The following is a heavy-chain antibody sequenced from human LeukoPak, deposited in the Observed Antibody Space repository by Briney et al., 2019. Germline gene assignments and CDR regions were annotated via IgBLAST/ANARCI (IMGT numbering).Heavy chain of an antibody. D-gene: IGHD3-16*01. V-gene: IGHV4-34*01. CDR3: ARVGRGDHTWGSYSFDY. Sequence: SETLSLTCAVYGGSFSGYYWSWIRQPPGKGLEWIGEINHSGSTNYNPSLKSRVTISLDTSKTQFSLQLSSVTAADTAVYYCARVGRGDHTWGSYSFDYWGQGTLVTVSS. CDR1: GGSFSGYY. CDR2: INHSGST. J-gene: IGHJ4*02.